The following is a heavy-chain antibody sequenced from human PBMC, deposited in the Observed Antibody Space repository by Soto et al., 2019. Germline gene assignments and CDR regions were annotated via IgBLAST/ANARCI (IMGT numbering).Heavy chain of an antibody. J-gene: IGHJ6*03. Sequence: GGSLRLSCAASGFTFDDYAMHWVRQAPGKGLEWVSGISWNSGSIGYADSVKGRFTISRDNAKNSLYLQMNSLRAEDTALYYCAKDISHEYFDWDPQSHMDVWGKGTTVTVSS. D-gene: IGHD3-9*01. CDR1: GFTFDDYA. CDR3: AKDISHEYFDWDPQSHMDV. CDR2: ISWNSGSI. V-gene: IGHV3-9*01.